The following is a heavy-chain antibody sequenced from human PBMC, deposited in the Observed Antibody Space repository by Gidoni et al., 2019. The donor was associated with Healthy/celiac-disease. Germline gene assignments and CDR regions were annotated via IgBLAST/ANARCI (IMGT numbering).Heavy chain of an antibody. Sequence: EVQLVESGGGLVQPGGSLILSCAASGFTFRSHALSWVRQAPGKGPEWVSAISGSGGSTYYADSVKGRFTISRDNSKNTLYLQMNSLRAEDTAVYYCANALGEGELAAAGMRGGDYWGQGTLVTVSS. CDR3: ANALGEGELAAAGMRGGDY. CDR1: GFTFRSHA. D-gene: IGHD6-13*01. CDR2: ISGSGGST. V-gene: IGHV3-23*04. J-gene: IGHJ4*02.